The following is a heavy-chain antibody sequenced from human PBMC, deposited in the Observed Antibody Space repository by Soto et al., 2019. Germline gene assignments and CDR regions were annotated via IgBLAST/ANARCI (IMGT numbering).Heavy chain of an antibody. CDR2: IYYSGST. D-gene: IGHD3-3*01. V-gene: IGHV4-59*01. CDR1: GGSISSYY. CDR3: ARDQRYYDFWSGYTPYYYYGMDV. J-gene: IGHJ6*02. Sequence: SETLSLTCTVSGGSISSYYWSWIRQPPGKGLEWIGYIYYSGSTNYNPSLKSRVTISVDTSKNQFSLKLSSVTAADTAVYYFARDQRYYDFWSGYTPYYYYGMDVWGQGTTVTVSS.